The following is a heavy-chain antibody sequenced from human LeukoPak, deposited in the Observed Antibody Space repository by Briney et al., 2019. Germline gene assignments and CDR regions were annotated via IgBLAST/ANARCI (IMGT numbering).Heavy chain of an antibody. J-gene: IGHJ4*02. CDR1: GFTFSSYA. Sequence: GGSLRLSCAASGFTFSSYAMSWVRQAPGKGLEWVSAISGSGGSTYYADSVKGRFTISRDNSENTLYLQMNSLRAEDTAVYYCAKGREYYYASGSYVDYWGQGTLVTVSS. CDR2: ISGSGGST. V-gene: IGHV3-23*01. CDR3: AKGREYYYASGSYVDY. D-gene: IGHD3-10*01.